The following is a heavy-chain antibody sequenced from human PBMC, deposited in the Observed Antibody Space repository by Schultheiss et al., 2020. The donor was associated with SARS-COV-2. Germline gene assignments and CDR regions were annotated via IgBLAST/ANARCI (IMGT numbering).Heavy chain of an antibody. CDR1: GFTFSSYS. D-gene: IGHD6-13*01. Sequence: GGSLRLSCAASGFTFSSYSMNWVRQPPGKGLEWVAVISYDGSNKYYADSVKGRFTISRDNSKNTLYLQMNSLRAEDTAVYYCAEAAAGTRGVDYWGQGTLVTVSS. CDR2: ISYDGSNK. CDR3: AEAAAGTRGVDY. V-gene: IGHV3-30*18. J-gene: IGHJ4*02.